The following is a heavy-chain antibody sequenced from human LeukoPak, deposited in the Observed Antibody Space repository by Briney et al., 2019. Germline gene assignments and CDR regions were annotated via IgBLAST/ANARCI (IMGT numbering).Heavy chain of an antibody. D-gene: IGHD3-22*01. V-gene: IGHV3-23*01. Sequence: PGGSLRLSCAASRFTFSSYAMSWVRQAPGKGLEWVSGISASGYSTYYADSVKGRFTISRDNSKNTLYLQMNTLSAEDTAVYYCAKDPDYDSSGYSDYWGQGTLVTVFS. CDR2: ISASGYST. J-gene: IGHJ4*02. CDR3: AKDPDYDSSGYSDY. CDR1: RFTFSSYA.